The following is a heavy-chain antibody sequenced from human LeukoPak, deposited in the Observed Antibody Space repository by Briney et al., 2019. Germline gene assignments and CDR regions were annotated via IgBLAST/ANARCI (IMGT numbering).Heavy chain of an antibody. CDR2: ISDNGRNT. J-gene: IGHJ6*02. CDR3: AKAGLLWFGESWMDV. V-gene: IGHV3-64D*06. Sequence: QTGGSLRLSCSASGSTFSTYAMHWVRQAPGKGLEYVSAISDNGRNTFYADSVKGRFTISRDNSKNTLYLQMSSLRVEDTAVYFCAKAGLLWFGESWMDVWGQGTTVSVSS. CDR1: GSTFSTYA. D-gene: IGHD3-10*01.